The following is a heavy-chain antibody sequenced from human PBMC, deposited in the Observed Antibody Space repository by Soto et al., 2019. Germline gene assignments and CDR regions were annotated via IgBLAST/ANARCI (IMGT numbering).Heavy chain of an antibody. V-gene: IGHV4-34*01. J-gene: IGHJ5*01. D-gene: IGHD3-9*01. CDR2: IYHGGTS. Sequence: SETLSLTCAVHGGSFSGYYWAWIRQPPGKGLELIGEIYHGGTSNYNPSLKSRVNISVDRSKNQFSMKLSSVTAADTAVYYCARVVDYDALTGYYRGAGWFDPWGQGTLVTVS. CDR3: ARVVDYDALTGYYRGAGWFDP. CDR1: GGSFSGYY.